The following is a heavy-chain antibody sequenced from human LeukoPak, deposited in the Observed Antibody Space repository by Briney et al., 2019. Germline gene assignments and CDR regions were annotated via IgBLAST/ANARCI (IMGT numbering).Heavy chain of an antibody. D-gene: IGHD3-22*01. Sequence: GGSLRLSCAASGFTVSSNYMSWVRQAPGKGLEWVSVIYSGGSTYYADSVKGRFTISRDNSKNTLYLQVNSLRAEDTAVYYCAREVPYGYYYDSSWYFDLWAVAPWSLSPQ. V-gene: IGHV3-66*01. CDR1: GFTVSSNY. J-gene: IGHJ2*01. CDR2: IYSGGST. CDR3: AREVPYGYYYDSSWYFDL.